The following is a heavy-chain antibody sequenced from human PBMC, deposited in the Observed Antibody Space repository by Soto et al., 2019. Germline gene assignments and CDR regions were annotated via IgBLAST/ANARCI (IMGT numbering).Heavy chain of an antibody. Sequence: QVQLVDSGGGVVQPGRSLRLSCAASGFTFSSYGMHWVRQAPGKGLEWVAVISYDGSNKYYADSVKGRFTISRDNSKNTLYLQMNSLRAEDTAVYYCAKDGYCSGGSCLDYWGQGTLVTVSS. D-gene: IGHD2-15*01. CDR2: ISYDGSNK. J-gene: IGHJ4*02. V-gene: IGHV3-30*18. CDR1: GFTFSSYG. CDR3: AKDGYCSGGSCLDY.